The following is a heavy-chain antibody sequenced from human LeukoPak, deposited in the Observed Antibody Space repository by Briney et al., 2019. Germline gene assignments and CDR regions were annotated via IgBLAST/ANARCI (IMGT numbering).Heavy chain of an antibody. D-gene: IGHD6-19*01. V-gene: IGHV4-59*08. J-gene: IGHJ4*02. CDR2: IYYTGST. Sequence: SETLSVTCTVSGGSISTYYWSWIRQPPGKGLEWIGYIYYTGSTNYNPSLKSRVTISVDTSKNQFSLKLNSVNAADTAVYYCARQSSGWYPIDYWGQGTLVTVSS. CDR3: ARQSSGWYPIDY. CDR1: GGSISTYY.